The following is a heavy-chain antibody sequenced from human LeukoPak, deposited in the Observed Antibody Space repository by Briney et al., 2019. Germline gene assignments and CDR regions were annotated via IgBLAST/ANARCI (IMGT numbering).Heavy chain of an antibody. D-gene: IGHD5-12*01. CDR2: IRQDGSAK. CDR1: GFIFNDFW. V-gene: IGHV3-7*01. J-gene: IGHJ4*02. Sequence: GGSLRLSCTASGFIFNDFWMSWVRQAPGEGLEWVANIRQDGSAKNYVDSVKGRFTISRDNAKKSLYLLMNGLTAEDTAVYYCAPPPIAATGNWGQGTLVTVSS. CDR3: APPPIAATGN.